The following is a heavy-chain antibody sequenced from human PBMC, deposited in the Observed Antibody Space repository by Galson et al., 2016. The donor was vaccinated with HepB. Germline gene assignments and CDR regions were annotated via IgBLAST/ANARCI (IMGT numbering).Heavy chain of an antibody. D-gene: IGHD4-17*01. Sequence: SLRLSCAASGFTFSSYWMSWVRQAPGKGLEWVANIKQDGSEKYYVDSVKGRFTISRDNAKNSLYLQMNRLRAEDTAVYYGASFHYGDYGWYFDLWGRGTLVTVSS. CDR3: ASFHYGDYGWYFDL. CDR1: GFTFSSYW. V-gene: IGHV3-7*01. CDR2: IKQDGSEK. J-gene: IGHJ2*01.